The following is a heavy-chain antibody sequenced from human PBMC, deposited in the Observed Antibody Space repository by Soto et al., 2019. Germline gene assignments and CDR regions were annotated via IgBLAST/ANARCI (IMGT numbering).Heavy chain of an antibody. CDR2: MNPNSGNT. CDR1: GYTFTSYD. J-gene: IGHJ5*02. D-gene: IGHD1-1*01. V-gene: IGHV1-8*01. CDR3: ARVFESPLEINWFDP. Sequence: QVQLVQSGAKVKKPGASVKVSCKASGYTFTSYDINWVRQATGQGLEWMGWMNPNSGNTGYAQKFQGRVTMTRNTSISTAYMELSSLRSEDTAVYYCARVFESPLEINWFDPWGQGTLVTVSS.